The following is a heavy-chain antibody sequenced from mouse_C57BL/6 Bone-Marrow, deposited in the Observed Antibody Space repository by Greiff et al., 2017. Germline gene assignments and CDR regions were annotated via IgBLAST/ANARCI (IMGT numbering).Heavy chain of an antibody. CDR2: ISSGGSYT. D-gene: IGHD3-3*01. V-gene: IGHV5-6*01. J-gene: IGHJ3*01. CDR1: GFTFSSYG. Sequence: EVQRVESGGDLVKPGGSLKLSCAASGFTFSSYGLSWVRQTPDKRLEWVATISSGGSYTYYPDSVKGRFTISRDKAKNTLYLQMSSLKAEDTAMYYCARRGGDRFAYWGQGTLVTVSA. CDR3: ARRGGDRFAY.